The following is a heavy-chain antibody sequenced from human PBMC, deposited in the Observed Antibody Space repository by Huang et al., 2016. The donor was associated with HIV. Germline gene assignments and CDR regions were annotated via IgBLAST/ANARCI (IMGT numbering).Heavy chain of an antibody. CDR1: GFTFRGSA. D-gene: IGHD3-22*01. V-gene: IGHV3-73*01. J-gene: IGHJ4*02. CDR2: IRSKANSYAT. Sequence: EVQLVESGGGLVQPGGSLKLSCAASGFTFRGSAMHWVRQASGEGLEGVGRIRSKANSYATAYAAAVKGRFTISRDDSKNTAYLQMNSLKTEDTAVYYCTRLTMIGDGDYWGQGTLVTVSS. CDR3: TRLTMIGDGDY.